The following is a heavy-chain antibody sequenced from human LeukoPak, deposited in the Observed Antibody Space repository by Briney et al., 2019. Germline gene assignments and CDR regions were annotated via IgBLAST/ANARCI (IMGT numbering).Heavy chain of an antibody. CDR2: IKQDGSGK. CDR1: GFTFSNYW. CDR3: AREGGYSGYVDY. J-gene: IGHJ4*02. Sequence: GGSLRLSCAASGFTFSNYWMSWVRQAPGKGLEGVANIKQDGSGKYYVDSVKGRFTISRDNAKNSLYLQMKSLRAEDTAVYYCAREGGYSGYVDYWGQGTLVTVSS. D-gene: IGHD5-12*01. V-gene: IGHV3-7*01.